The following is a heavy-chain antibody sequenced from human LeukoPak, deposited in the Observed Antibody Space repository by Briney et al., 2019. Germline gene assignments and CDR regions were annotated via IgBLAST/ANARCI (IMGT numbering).Heavy chain of an antibody. CDR2: ISSDGSST. Sequence: GGTLRLSCVASGFSLSNSWMHWVRQAPGKALVWVSRISSDGSSTAYADSVKGRFTISRDTAKNTLYLQMNSLRDEDTAVYYCARAVPNSGLDYWGQGTLVTISS. J-gene: IGHJ4*02. D-gene: IGHD1-1*01. V-gene: IGHV3-74*01. CDR3: ARAVPNSGLDY. CDR1: GFSLSNSW.